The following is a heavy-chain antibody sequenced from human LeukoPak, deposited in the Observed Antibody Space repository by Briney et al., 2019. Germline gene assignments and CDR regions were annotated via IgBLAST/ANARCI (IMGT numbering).Heavy chain of an antibody. CDR1: GFTFSSYA. V-gene: IGHV3-23*01. CDR3: AKMGGLRYFDWLLDY. CDR2: ISGSGAST. Sequence: GGSLRLSCAASGFTFSSYAMSWVRQAPGKGLEWVSAISGSGASTYYADSVKGRFTISRDNSKNMLYLQMNSLRAEDTAVYYCAKMGGLRYFDWLLDYWGQGTLVTVSS. J-gene: IGHJ4*02. D-gene: IGHD3-9*01.